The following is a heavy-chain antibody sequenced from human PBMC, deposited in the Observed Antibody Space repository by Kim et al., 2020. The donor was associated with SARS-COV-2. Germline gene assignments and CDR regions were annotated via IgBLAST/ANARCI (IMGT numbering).Heavy chain of an antibody. D-gene: IGHD3-22*01. Sequence: PSLKSRVPQTVDTSKNPFSLKLSSVTAADTAVYYCARARITMIVVVTYFDYWGQGTLVTVSS. J-gene: IGHJ4*02. CDR3: ARARITMIVVVTYFDY. V-gene: IGHV4-31*02.